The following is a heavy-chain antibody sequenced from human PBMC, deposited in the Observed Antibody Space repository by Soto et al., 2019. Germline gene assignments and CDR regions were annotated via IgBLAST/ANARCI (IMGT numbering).Heavy chain of an antibody. V-gene: IGHV3-30*18. CDR3: AKEGSDYDILTGSGYYRMDV. CDR2: ISYDGSNK. J-gene: IGHJ6*02. D-gene: IGHD3-9*01. CDR1: GFTFSSYG. Sequence: QVQLVESGGGVVQPGRSLRLSCAASGFTFSSYGMHWVRQAPGKGLEWVAVISYDGSNKYYADSVKGRFTISRDNSKNTLYLQMNSLRAEDTAVYYCAKEGSDYDILTGSGYYRMDVWGQGTTVTVSS.